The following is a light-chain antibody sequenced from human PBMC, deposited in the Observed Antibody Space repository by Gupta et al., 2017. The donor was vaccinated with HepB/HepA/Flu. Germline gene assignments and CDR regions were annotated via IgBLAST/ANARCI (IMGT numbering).Light chain of an antibody. CDR3: QVWSTRGVV. Sequence: SYILTQSPSVSVAPGKTARITCGGNNIRTKSVHWYQQKPGQAPVLVVYDDTGRPSGIPERFSGSNSGNTATLTISRVEAGDEADYYCQVWSTRGVVFGTGTKVTVL. J-gene: IGLJ1*01. CDR2: DDT. V-gene: IGLV3-21*03. CDR1: NIRTKS.